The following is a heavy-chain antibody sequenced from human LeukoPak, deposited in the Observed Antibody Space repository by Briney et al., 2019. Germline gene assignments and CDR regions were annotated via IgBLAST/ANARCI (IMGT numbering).Heavy chain of an antibody. CDR1: GFTFSSYT. D-gene: IGHD3-10*01. CDR3: AKDHDYYASGPI. CDR2: ISGSGDST. V-gene: IGHV3-23*01. Sequence: GGSLRLSCAASGFTFSSYTMSWVRQAPGKGLEWVSAISGSGDSTYYADSVKGRFTISRDNSKNTLSLQMNSMRAEDTAVYYCAKDHDYYASGPIWGQGTMVTVSS. J-gene: IGHJ3*02.